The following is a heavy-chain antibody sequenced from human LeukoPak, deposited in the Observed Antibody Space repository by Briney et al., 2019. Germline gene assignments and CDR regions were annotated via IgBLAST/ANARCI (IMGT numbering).Heavy chain of an antibody. Sequence: GVLRLSCAASGFTVRSNYMTWVRQAPGKGLEWVSVIYSGGNTYYADSVKGRFTISRDNSKNTLYLQMNSLRAGDTAVYYCTTDRFWGQGTLVTVSS. J-gene: IGHJ4*02. CDR3: TTDRF. V-gene: IGHV3-53*01. CDR1: GFTVRSNY. CDR2: IYSGGNT.